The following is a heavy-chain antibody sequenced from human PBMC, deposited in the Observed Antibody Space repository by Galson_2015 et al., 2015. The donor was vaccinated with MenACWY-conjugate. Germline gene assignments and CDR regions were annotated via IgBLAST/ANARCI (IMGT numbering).Heavy chain of an antibody. CDR1: GYTFTNYA. CDR3: AREIFVAPAASWGDYYCGMDV. V-gene: IGHV1-3*01. CDR2: INAGNGNT. Sequence: SVKVSCKASGYTFTNYAMHWVRQAPGQRLEWMGWINAGNGNTKYSQKFQGRVTITSDTSASTAYMELSSLRSEDTAVYYCAREIFVAPAASWGDYYCGMDVSGQGTTVAVSS. D-gene: IGHD2-2*01. J-gene: IGHJ6*02.